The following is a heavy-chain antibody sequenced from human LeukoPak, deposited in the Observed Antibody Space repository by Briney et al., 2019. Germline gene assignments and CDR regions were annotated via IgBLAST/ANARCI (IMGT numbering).Heavy chain of an antibody. Sequence: PGGSLRLSCAASGFTFSSYGMHWVRQAPGKGLEWVAFIRYDGSNKYYADSVKGRFTISRDNSKNTLYLQMNSLRAEDTAVYYCAKETPTIVGAPFDYWGQGTLVTVSS. CDR3: AKETPTIVGAPFDY. CDR1: GFTFSSYG. V-gene: IGHV3-30*02. CDR2: IRYDGSNK. D-gene: IGHD1-26*01. J-gene: IGHJ4*02.